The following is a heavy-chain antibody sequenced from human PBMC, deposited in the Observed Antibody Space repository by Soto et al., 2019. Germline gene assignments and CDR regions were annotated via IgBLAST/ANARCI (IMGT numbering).Heavy chain of an antibody. CDR1: GFTFDDYT. J-gene: IGHJ6*02. D-gene: IGHD6-13*01. Sequence: GGSLRLSCAASGFTFDDYTMHWVRQAPGKGLEWVSLISWDGGSTYYADSVKGRFTISRDNSKNSLYLQMNSLRTEDTALYYCAKDSGSRRIAPRDFYYYYGMDVWGQGTTVTVSS. CDR2: ISWDGGST. CDR3: AKDSGSRRIAPRDFYYYYGMDV. V-gene: IGHV3-43*01.